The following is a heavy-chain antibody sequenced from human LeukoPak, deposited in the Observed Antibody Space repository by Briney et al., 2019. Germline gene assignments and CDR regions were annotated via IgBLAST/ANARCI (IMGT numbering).Heavy chain of an antibody. CDR1: GFTFSTSW. CDR2: MDSDGSVT. Sequence: GRSLRLSCAASGFTFSTSWMHWVRQPPGKGLVWVSRMDSDGSVTTYADSVKGRFTISRDNAKNTLYLQMNSLRAEDTAVYYCARGVNGNSDYWGQGTLVTVSS. V-gene: IGHV3-74*01. D-gene: IGHD2-8*01. CDR3: ARGVNGNSDY. J-gene: IGHJ4*02.